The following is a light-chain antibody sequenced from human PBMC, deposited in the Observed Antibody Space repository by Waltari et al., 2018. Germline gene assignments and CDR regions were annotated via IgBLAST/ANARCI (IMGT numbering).Light chain of an antibody. V-gene: IGLV1-40*01. Sequence: QSVLTQPPSVSGAPGQMVTISCTGSRSNIGAGYDVHWYQQLPGTAPNLLIDGKSNGPSGVPDRFSGSKSGTSDSLAITGLQAEDEADYYCQSYDSSLSALFGTGTKVTVL. CDR2: GKS. J-gene: IGLJ1*01. CDR3: QSYDSSLSAL. CDR1: RSNIGAGYD.